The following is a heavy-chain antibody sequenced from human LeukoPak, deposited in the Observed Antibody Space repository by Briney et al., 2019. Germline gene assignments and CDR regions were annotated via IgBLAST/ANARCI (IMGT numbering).Heavy chain of an antibody. V-gene: IGHV3-23*01. CDR2: ISGSGGST. CDR1: GFSVSNYY. Sequence: RTGGSLRLSCAASGFSVSNYYISWVRQAPGKGLEWVSAISGSGGSTYYADSVKGRFTISRDNSKNTLYLQMNSLRAEDTAVYYCARMNMQRGNSFDYWGQGTLVTVSS. D-gene: IGHD7-27*01. CDR3: ARMNMQRGNSFDY. J-gene: IGHJ4*02.